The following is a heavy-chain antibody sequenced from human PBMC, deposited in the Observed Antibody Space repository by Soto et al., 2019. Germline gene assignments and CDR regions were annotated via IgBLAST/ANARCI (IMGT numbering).Heavy chain of an antibody. CDR1: GFTFTRYS. CDR2: ISSTTNYI. V-gene: IGHV3-21*06. CDR3: ARESEDLTSNFDY. J-gene: IGHJ4*02. Sequence: GGSLRLSCAASGFTFTRYSMNWVRQAPGNGLEWVSSISSTTNYIYYGDSMKGRSTISRDNAKNSLYLEMNSLRAEDTAVYYCARESEDLTSNFDYWGQGTLVTVSS.